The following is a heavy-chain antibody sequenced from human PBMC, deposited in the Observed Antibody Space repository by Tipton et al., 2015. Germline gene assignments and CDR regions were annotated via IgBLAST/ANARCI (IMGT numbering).Heavy chain of an antibody. J-gene: IGHJ4*02. V-gene: IGHV4-38-2*01. Sequence: TLSLTCAVSAYSISSDYYWSWIRQPPGKGLEWIGSIFHRGDTYYNPSLKSRVTMSRDTSKNQFSLKLTSVTAADTAVYYCACQDYDSLTRDYQTVDYWGQGTLVTVSS. D-gene: IGHD3-9*01. CDR2: IFHRGDT. CDR1: AYSISSDYY. CDR3: ACQDYDSLTRDYQTVDY.